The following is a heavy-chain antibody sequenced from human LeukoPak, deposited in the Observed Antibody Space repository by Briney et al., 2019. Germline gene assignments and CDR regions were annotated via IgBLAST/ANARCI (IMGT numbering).Heavy chain of an antibody. J-gene: IGHJ4*02. V-gene: IGHV4-39*01. Sequence: SETLSLTCTVSGGSISSSSYYWGWIRQPPGKGLEWIGSIYYSGSTYYNPSLKSRVTISVDTSKNQFSLKLSSVTAADTAVYYCASRTVTTARNDYWGQGTLVTVSS. D-gene: IGHD4-17*01. CDR3: ASRTVTTARNDY. CDR2: IYYSGST. CDR1: GGSISSSSYY.